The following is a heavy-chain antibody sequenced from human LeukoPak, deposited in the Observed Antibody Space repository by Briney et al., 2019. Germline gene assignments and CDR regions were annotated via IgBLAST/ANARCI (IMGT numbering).Heavy chain of an antibody. CDR1: GFTFSSYG. CDR2: IRYDGSYK. J-gene: IGHJ3*02. Sequence: GGSLRLSCAASGFTFSSYGMHWVRQAPGKGLEWVSFIRYDGSYKFYADSVKGLFTISRDNSKNTVYLQMNSLRAEDAAVYYCAKYGNTFDIWGQGTMVTVSS. CDR3: AKYGNTFDI. D-gene: IGHD2/OR15-2a*01. V-gene: IGHV3-30*02.